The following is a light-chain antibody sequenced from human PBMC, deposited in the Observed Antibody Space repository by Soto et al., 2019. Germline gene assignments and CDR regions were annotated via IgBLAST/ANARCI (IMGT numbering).Light chain of an antibody. CDR1: QSVSSSY. CDR2: GAS. J-gene: IGKJ1*01. CDR3: PQYGSSPWT. Sequence: EIVLTQSPGTLSLSPGERATLSCRASQSVSSSYLAWYQQKPGQAPRLLIYGASSRATGIPDRFSGSGSGTDFTLTISRLEPEDFAVYYCPQYGSSPWTFGPGTTVDLK. V-gene: IGKV3-20*01.